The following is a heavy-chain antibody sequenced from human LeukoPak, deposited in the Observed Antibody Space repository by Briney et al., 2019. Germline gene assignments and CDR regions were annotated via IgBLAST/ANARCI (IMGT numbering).Heavy chain of an antibody. CDR2: IYSGGSK. Sequence: GGSLRLSCAASGFTVSSNYMSWLRQAPGKGLEWVSVIYSGGSKYYADSVKGRLTISRDNSKNTVYLQMNSLRAEDTAVYYCARANHYGAFDYWGPGSLVTVSS. D-gene: IGHD3-10*01. V-gene: IGHV3-53*01. CDR3: ARANHYGAFDY. CDR1: GFTVSSNY. J-gene: IGHJ4*02.